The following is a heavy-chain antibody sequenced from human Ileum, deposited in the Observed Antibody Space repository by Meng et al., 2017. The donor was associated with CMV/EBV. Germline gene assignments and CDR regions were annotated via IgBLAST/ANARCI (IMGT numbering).Heavy chain of an antibody. D-gene: IGHD2-15*01. CDR2: INSDASGT. J-gene: IGHJ4*02. V-gene: IGHV3-74*01. CDR3: ARGGCSGTSCLDY. CDR1: EFTLSSYW. Sequence: GGSLRLSCAASEFTLSSYWMHWVRQAPGRGLMWVSRINSDASGTTYADSVKGRFTISRNNAKSTLYLQMNSLSVEDTAVYYCARGGCSGTSCLDYWGQGTLVTVSS.